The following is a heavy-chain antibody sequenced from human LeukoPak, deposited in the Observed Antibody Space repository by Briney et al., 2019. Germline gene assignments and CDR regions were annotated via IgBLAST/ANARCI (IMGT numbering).Heavy chain of an antibody. J-gene: IGHJ4*02. CDR1: GFTFSAYP. Sequence: GRSLRLSCAASGFTFSAYPMYWVRHSPGKGLDWAAVISYDGTKKYYADSVKGRFTISRDNSDNTLYLQMSDLRAEDTALYYCARVQQELAYDYWGQGTLVTVSS. CDR2: ISYDGTKK. V-gene: IGHV3-30*04. D-gene: IGHD6-13*01. CDR3: ARVQQELAYDY.